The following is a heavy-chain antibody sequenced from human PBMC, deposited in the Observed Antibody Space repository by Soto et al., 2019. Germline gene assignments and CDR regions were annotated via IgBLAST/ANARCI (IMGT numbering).Heavy chain of an antibody. Sequence: SVKVSCKASGFTFKSSTVQWVRQARGQRLEWIGWTAVGSGNTKYAQLFQDRVAITRDLSTSTAYMELSSLRSEDTAVYYCAARHCGGGSCYSHEDAFESWGQGTMVTVSS. CDR3: AARHCGGGSCYSHEDAFES. D-gene: IGHD2-15*01. CDR2: TAVGSGNT. J-gene: IGHJ3*02. CDR1: GFTFKSST. V-gene: IGHV1-58*01.